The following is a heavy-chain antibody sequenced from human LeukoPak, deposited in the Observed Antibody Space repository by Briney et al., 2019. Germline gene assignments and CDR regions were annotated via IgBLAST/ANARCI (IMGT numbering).Heavy chain of an antibody. CDR3: AKAIAAPVWYFDL. J-gene: IGHJ2*01. V-gene: IGHV3-23*01. Sequence: GGSLRLSCAASRFXFSSYAISWVRQAPGKGLELVSTISGRGDSTYYADSVKGRFTISRDNSKNTLYLQMNTLRAEDTAVYYCAKAIAAPVWYFDLWGRGTMVTVSS. D-gene: IGHD6-13*01. CDR2: ISGRGDST. CDR1: RFXFSSYA.